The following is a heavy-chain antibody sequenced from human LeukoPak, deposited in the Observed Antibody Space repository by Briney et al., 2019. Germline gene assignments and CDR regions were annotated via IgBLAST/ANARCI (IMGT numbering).Heavy chain of an antibody. D-gene: IGHD5-18*01. CDR3: ARDPSGYSYRYPNRPDDAFDI. J-gene: IGHJ3*02. CDR1: GGTFSSNA. CDR2: INPILGIA. Sequence: GASVKVSCKASGGTFSSNAISWVRQAPGQGLEWMGRINPILGIANYAQKFQGRVTITADKSTSTDYMELSSLRSEDTAVYYCARDPSGYSYRYPNRPDDAFDIWGQGTMVTVSS. V-gene: IGHV1-69*04.